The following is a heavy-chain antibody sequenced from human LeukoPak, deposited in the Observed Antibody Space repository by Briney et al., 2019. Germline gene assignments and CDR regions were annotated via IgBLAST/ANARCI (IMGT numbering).Heavy chain of an antibody. J-gene: IGHJ5*02. CDR3: ARRVPDSSGYYRFPPWFDL. CDR1: GGSISSGSYY. Sequence: SETLSLTCTVSGGSISSGSYYWSWIRQPPGKGLEWIGYIYYSGSTYYNPSLKSRVTISVDTSKNQFSLKLSSVTAADTAVYYCARRVPDSSGYYRFPPWFDLWGQGTLVTVSS. CDR2: IYYSGST. V-gene: IGHV4-30-4*02. D-gene: IGHD3-22*01.